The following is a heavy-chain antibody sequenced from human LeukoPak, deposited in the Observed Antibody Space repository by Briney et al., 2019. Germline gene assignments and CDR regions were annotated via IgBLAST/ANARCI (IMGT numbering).Heavy chain of an antibody. CDR3: ARHYVGGVRAAILSFDP. CDR2: IYYSGST. V-gene: IGHV4-39*01. J-gene: IGHJ5*02. D-gene: IGHD2-2*01. Sequence: SETLSLTCTVSGGSISSSSYYWGWIRQPPGKGLEWIGSIYYSGSTYYNPSLKSRVTISVDTSKNQFSLKLSYVTAADTAVYCCARHYVGGVRAAILSFDPWGQGTLVSVSS. CDR1: GGSISSSSYY.